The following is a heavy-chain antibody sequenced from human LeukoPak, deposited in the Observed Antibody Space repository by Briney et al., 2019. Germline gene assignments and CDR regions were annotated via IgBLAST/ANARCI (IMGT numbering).Heavy chain of an antibody. CDR3: ARDHRVWVTAISGY. Sequence: GGSLRLSCAASGFTFSSYAMPWVRQAPGKGLGWVAVISYDGSNKYYADSVKGRFTISRDNSKNTLYLQMNSLRAEDTAVYYCARDHRVWVTAISGYWGQGTLVTVSS. J-gene: IGHJ4*02. CDR2: ISYDGSNK. CDR1: GFTFSSYA. V-gene: IGHV3-30-3*01. D-gene: IGHD2-21*02.